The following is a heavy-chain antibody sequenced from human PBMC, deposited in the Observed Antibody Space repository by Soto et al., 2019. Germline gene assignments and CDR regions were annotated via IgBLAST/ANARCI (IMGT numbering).Heavy chain of an antibody. J-gene: IGHJ4*02. V-gene: IGHV3-23*01. D-gene: IGHD2-15*01. CDR3: AKSPLGYCSGGSCYPPHYFDY. CDR1: GFTFSNYA. Sequence: EVQLLDSGGGLVQPGGSLRLSCAASGFTFSNYAMSWVRQAPGKGLERVSGVGGSGDSTYYADSVKGRFTISRDNSKDTLYLQMNSLRAEDTAVYYCAKSPLGYCSGGSCYPPHYFDYWGQGTLVTVSS. CDR2: VGGSGDST.